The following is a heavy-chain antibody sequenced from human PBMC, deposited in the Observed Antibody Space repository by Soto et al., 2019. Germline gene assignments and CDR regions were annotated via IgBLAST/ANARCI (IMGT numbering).Heavy chain of an antibody. J-gene: IGHJ3*02. D-gene: IGHD1-1*01. CDR2: MSHSGGT. CDR3: ARVERGTATTVVDAFDI. V-gene: IGHV4-34*01. Sequence: QVQLQQWGAGLLKPSETLSLTCAVYGGFVSSGSYYWSWIRQPPGKGLEWIGEMSHSGGTHFNPSPKSRVTISVGGSKRQFSLKMTSATAADTALYYCARVERGTATTVVDAFDIWGPGTMVTVSS. CDR1: GGFVSSGSYY.